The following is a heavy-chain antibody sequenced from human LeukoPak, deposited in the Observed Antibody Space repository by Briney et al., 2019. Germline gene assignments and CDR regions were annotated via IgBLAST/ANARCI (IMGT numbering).Heavy chain of an antibody. CDR1: GGSISSYY. V-gene: IGHV4-59*01. J-gene: IGHJ5*02. CDR2: IYYSGST. D-gene: IGHD3-10*01. CDR3: ARSGFGELLHNWFDP. Sequence: SETLSLTCTVSGGSISSYYWSWIRQPPGKGLEWIGYIYYSGSTNYNPSLRSRVTISVDTSKNQFSLKLSSVTAADTAVYYCARSGFGELLHNWFDPWGQGTLVTVSS.